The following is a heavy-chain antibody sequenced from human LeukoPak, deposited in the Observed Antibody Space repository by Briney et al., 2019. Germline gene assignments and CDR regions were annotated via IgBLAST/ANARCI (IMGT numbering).Heavy chain of an antibody. J-gene: IGHJ5*02. CDR3: ARRVSATDSSGWSNWFDP. CDR1: GGSISSGSYY. Sequence: PSETLSLTCTVSGGSISSGSYYWSWIRQPAGKGLEWIGRIYTSGSTNYNPSLKSRVTISVDTSKNQFSLKLSSVTAADTAVYYCARRVSATDSSGWSNWFDPWGQGTLVTVSS. D-gene: IGHD6-19*01. V-gene: IGHV4-61*02. CDR2: IYTSGST.